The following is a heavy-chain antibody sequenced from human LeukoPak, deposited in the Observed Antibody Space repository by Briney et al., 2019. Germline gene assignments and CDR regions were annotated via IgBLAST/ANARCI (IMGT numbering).Heavy chain of an antibody. CDR1: GYTFTGYY. V-gene: IGHV1-2*02. CDR3: ATTELGAAAGTGTFDY. Sequence: GASVKVSCKASGYTFTGYYMHWARQAPGQGLEWMGWINPNSGGTNYAQKFQGRVIMTRDTSISTAYMELSRLRSDDTAVYYCATTELGAAAGTGTFDYWGQGTLVTVSS. J-gene: IGHJ4*02. D-gene: IGHD6-13*01. CDR2: INPNSGGT.